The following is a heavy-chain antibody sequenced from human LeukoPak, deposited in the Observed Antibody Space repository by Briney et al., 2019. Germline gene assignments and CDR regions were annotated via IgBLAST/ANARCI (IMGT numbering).Heavy chain of an antibody. D-gene: IGHD6-19*01. V-gene: IGHV4-34*01. Sequence: SETLSLTCAVYGGSFSGYYWSWIRQPPGKGLEWIGEINHSGSTNYNPSLKSRVTISVDTSKNQFSLKLSSVTAADTAVYYCARQNSSGWYSDYYYYGMDVWGQGTTVTVSS. CDR3: ARQNSSGWYSDYYYYGMDV. CDR1: GGSFSGYY. J-gene: IGHJ6*02. CDR2: INHSGST.